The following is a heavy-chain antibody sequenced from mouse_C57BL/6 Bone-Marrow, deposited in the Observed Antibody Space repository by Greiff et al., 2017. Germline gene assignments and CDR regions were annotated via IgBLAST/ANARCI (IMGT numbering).Heavy chain of an antibody. J-gene: IGHJ3*01. Sequence: EVMLVESGGDLVKPGGSLKLSCAASGFTFSSYGMSWVRQTPDKRLEWVATISSGGSYTYYPDSVKGRFTISRDNAKNTLYLQMSSLKSEDTAMYYCARHSNSWFAYGGQGTLVTVSA. D-gene: IGHD2-5*01. V-gene: IGHV5-6*02. CDR2: ISSGGSYT. CDR1: GFTFSSYG. CDR3: ARHSNSWFAY.